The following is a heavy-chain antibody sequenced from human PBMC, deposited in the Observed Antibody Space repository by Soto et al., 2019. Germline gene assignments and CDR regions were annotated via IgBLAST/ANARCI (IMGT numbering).Heavy chain of an antibody. CDR3: ARVGSSGWSPDY. CDR2: IFYTGST. J-gene: IGHJ4*02. V-gene: IGHV4-59*11. D-gene: IGHD6-19*01. CDR1: GGSISGHY. Sequence: SETLSLTCTVSGGSISGHYWIWIRQSPGKGLEWIGYIFYTGSTNYNPSLKSRVTLSADTSKNQFSLRLSSVTAADTAVYYCARVGSSGWSPDYWGQGTPVTVPS.